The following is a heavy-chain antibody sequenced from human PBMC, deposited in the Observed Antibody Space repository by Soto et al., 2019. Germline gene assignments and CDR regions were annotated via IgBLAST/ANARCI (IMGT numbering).Heavy chain of an antibody. CDR2: INAGNGNT. Sequence: GASVKVSCKASGYTFTSYAMHWVRQAPGQRLEWIGWINAGNGNTKYSQKFQGRVTITRDTSASTAYMELSSLRSEDTAVYYCARASRYCSGGSCRLGVAAFDIWGQGTMVTVSS. CDR3: ARASRYCSGGSCRLGVAAFDI. J-gene: IGHJ3*02. D-gene: IGHD2-15*01. V-gene: IGHV1-3*01. CDR1: GYTFTSYA.